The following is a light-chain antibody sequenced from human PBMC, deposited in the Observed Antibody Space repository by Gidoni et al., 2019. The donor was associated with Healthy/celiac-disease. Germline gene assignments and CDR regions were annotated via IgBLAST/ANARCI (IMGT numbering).Light chain of an antibody. V-gene: IGKV3-20*01. CDR1: QSVSSSY. J-gene: IGKJ2*01. Sequence: EIVSTHSPGTLSLSPGERATRPCRASQSVSSSYLAWYQQKPGQAPRLLIYGASSRATGIPDRFSGSGSGTDFTLTISRLEPEDFAVYYCQQYGSSTDTFGQGTKLEIK. CDR2: GAS. CDR3: QQYGSSTDT.